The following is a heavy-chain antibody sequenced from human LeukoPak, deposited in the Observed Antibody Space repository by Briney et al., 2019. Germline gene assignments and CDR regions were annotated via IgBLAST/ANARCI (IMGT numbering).Heavy chain of an antibody. Sequence: KASETLSLTRTVSGGSISGYYWSWIRQPAGKGLEWIGRINNSGSSNYNPSLRSRVTMSVDTSKNQFSLNLSAVTAADTAVYYCAREGGGPRWLDPWGQGTLVTVSS. J-gene: IGHJ5*02. CDR2: INNSGSS. CDR1: GGSISGYY. CDR3: AREGGGPRWLDP. V-gene: IGHV4-4*07. D-gene: IGHD6-25*01.